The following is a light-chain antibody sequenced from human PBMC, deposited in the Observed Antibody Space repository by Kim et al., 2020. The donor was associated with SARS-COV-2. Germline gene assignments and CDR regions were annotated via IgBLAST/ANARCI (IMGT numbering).Light chain of an antibody. CDR2: KAS. Sequence: DIQMNQSPSTLSASVGDRVTITCRASQSISSWLAWYQQKPGKAPKVLISKASTLESGVSSRFSGSGSGTEFTLTISSLQPDDFATYYCQQYKSWYTFGQGTKLEI. V-gene: IGKV1-5*03. CDR1: QSISSW. CDR3: QQYKSWYT. J-gene: IGKJ2*01.